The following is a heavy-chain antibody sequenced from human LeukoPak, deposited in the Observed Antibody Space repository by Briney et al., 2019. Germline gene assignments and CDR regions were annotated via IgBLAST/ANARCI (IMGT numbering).Heavy chain of an antibody. Sequence: ASETLSLTCTVSGGSISSYYWSWIRQPAGKGLEWIGRIYTSGSTNYNPSLKSRVTMSVDTSKNQFSLKLSSVTAADTAVYYCARVPPVLRFLEWSPNYMDVWGKGTTVTVSS. CDR3: ARVPPVLRFLEWSPNYMDV. D-gene: IGHD3-3*01. CDR2: IYTSGST. CDR1: GGSISSYY. J-gene: IGHJ6*03. V-gene: IGHV4-4*07.